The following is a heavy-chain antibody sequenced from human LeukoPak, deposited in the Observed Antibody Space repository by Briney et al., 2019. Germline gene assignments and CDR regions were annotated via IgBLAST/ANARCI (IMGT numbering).Heavy chain of an antibody. D-gene: IGHD3-3*01. CDR1: GFTFSTYA. CDR3: ARDATYYDFWSGSDYYYYYMDV. CDR2: IRYDGINK. Sequence: GGSLRLSCAASGFTFSTYAMHWVRQAPGKGLEWVTFIRYDGINKYYADSVKGRFTISRDNSKNTLYLQMNSLRAEDTAVYYCARDATYYDFWSGSDYYYYYMDVWGKGTTVTVSS. V-gene: IGHV3-30*02. J-gene: IGHJ6*03.